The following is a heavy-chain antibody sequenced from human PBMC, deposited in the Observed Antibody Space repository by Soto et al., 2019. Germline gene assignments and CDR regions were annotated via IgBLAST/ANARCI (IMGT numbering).Heavy chain of an antibody. CDR3: AQELQYSSGWSLVDY. Sequence: EVQLLESGGGLVQPGGSLRLSCAASGFTFSSYAMSWVRQAPGKGLEWVSAISGSGVSTYYADSGKGRFTISRDNSMNTLYLQMNSLRAVDTAVYYCAQELQYSSGWSLVDYWGQGTLVTVSS. J-gene: IGHJ4*02. V-gene: IGHV3-23*01. D-gene: IGHD6-19*01. CDR2: ISGSGVST. CDR1: GFTFSSYA.